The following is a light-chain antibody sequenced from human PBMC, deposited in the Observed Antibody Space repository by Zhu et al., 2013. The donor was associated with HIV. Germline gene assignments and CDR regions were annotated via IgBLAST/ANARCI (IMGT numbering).Light chain of an antibody. CDR3: ATWDDSLNGPV. V-gene: IGLV1-47*01. Sequence: QSELTQPPSASGTPGQRVTISCSGNNSNIGTHYVYWYQQFPGMAPKLLLYRDNLRPSGVPDRFSGSKSGTSASLAISGLQSEDEAEYYCATWDDSLNGPVFGGGTKLTVL. CDR1: NSNIGTHY. J-gene: IGLJ3*02. CDR2: RDN.